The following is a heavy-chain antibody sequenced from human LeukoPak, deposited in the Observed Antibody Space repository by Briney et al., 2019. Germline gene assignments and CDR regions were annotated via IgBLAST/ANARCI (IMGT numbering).Heavy chain of an antibody. CDR2: IYYSGST. CDR3: ARGPILPAGFDY. CDR1: GGSISSGGYY. J-gene: IGHJ4*02. V-gene: IGHV4-31*03. D-gene: IGHD1-14*01. Sequence: SETLSLTCTVSGGSISSGGYYWSWIRQHPGKGLEWIGYIYYSGSTYYNPSLKSRVTISVDTSKNQFSLKLSSVTAADTAVYYCARGPILPAGFDYWGQGTLVTVSS.